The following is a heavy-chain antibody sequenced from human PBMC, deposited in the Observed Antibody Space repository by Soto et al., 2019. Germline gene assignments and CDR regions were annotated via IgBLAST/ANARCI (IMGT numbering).Heavy chain of an antibody. D-gene: IGHD5-18*01. CDR2: ISYDGSNK. CDR3: ARANVDTAMAHPYGMDV. V-gene: IGHV3-30-3*01. Sequence: QVQLVESGGGVVQPGRSLRLSCAASGFTFSSYAMHWVRQAPGKGLEWVAVISYDGSNKYYADSVKGRFTISRDNSKNTLYLQMNSLRAEDTAAYYCARANVDTAMAHPYGMDVWGQGTTVTVSS. CDR1: GFTFSSYA. J-gene: IGHJ6*02.